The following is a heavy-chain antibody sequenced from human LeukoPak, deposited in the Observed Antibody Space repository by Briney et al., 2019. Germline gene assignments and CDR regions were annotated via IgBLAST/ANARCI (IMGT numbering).Heavy chain of an antibody. CDR1: GFTFSSYG. D-gene: IGHD2-2*01. CDR2: IRYDGSNK. Sequence: GGSLRLSCAASGFTFSSYGMHWVRQAPGKGLEWVAFIRYDGSNKYYADSVKGRFTISRDNSKNTLYLQMNSLRAEDTAVYYCAKDIAGCRTSCYAQEEPGWFDPWGQGTLVAVSS. CDR3: AKDIAGCRTSCYAQEEPGWFDP. V-gene: IGHV3-30*02. J-gene: IGHJ5*02.